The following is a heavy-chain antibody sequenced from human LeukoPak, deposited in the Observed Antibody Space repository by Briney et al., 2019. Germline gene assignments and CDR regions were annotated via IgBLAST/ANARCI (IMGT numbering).Heavy chain of an antibody. D-gene: IGHD4-17*01. CDR2: IYYSGST. V-gene: IGHV4-39*01. J-gene: IGHJ4*02. CDR3: ASRRYGDYYTYHFDY. CDR1: GGSISSSSYY. Sequence: PSETLSLTCTVSGGSISSSSYYWGWIRQPPGKGLEWIGSIYYSGSTYYNPSLKSRVTISVDTSKNQFSLKLSSVTAADTAVYYCASRRYGDYYTYHFDYWGQGTLVTVSS.